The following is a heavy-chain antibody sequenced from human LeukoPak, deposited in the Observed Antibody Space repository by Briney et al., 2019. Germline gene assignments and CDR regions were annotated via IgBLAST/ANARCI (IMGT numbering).Heavy chain of an antibody. D-gene: IGHD3-22*01. J-gene: IGHJ4*02. CDR1: GGSISSGSYY. CDR3: ARQGGYYDSSGYADY. V-gene: IGHV4-61*02. Sequence: PSETLSLTCTVSGGSISSGSYYWSWIRQPAGKGLEWIGRIYTSGGTNYNPSLKSRVTISVDTSKNQFSLKLSSVTAADTAVYYCARQGGYYDSSGYADYWGQGTLVTVSS. CDR2: IYTSGGT.